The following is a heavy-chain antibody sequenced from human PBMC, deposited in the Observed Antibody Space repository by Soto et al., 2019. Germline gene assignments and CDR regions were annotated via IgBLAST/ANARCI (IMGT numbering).Heavy chain of an antibody. CDR2: IYTSGST. J-gene: IGHJ6*02. Sequence: XTLSLACTVSGGSVSNYEWSWIRQPAGKGLEWIGRIYTSGSTNYNPSLKSRVTMSVDTSKNQISLKLSSVTAADTAVYYCARGSLVVDVWGQGTTATVSS. V-gene: IGHV4-4*07. CDR1: GGSVSNYE. D-gene: IGHD1-26*01. CDR3: ARGSLVVDV.